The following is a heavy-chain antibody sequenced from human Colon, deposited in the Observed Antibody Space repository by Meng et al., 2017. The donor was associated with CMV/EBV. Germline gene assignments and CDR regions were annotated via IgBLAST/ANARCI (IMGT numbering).Heavy chain of an antibody. CDR2: IFPGDSDT. Sequence: GESLKISCKASGYIFTTYWIAWARQMPGKGPEWMGMIFPGDSDTTYSSSFQGQVTFSADQSISTAYLQWNSLKASDTAVYYCVRPIVVDRGGYNGMDVWGQGTTVTVSS. D-gene: IGHD2-2*01. V-gene: IGHV5-51*01. J-gene: IGHJ6*02. CDR3: VRPIVVDRGGYNGMDV. CDR1: GYIFTTYW.